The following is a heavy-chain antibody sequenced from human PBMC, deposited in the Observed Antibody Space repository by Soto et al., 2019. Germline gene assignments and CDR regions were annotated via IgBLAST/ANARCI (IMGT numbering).Heavy chain of an antibody. Sequence: LTCTVSGDSINNYYWSWIRQPPGKRLEWIGYIYYTGSTYYNPSLKSRVTISVDRSKNQFSLKLSSVTAADTAIYYCATRITVFGLLIPPFDPWGQGTQVTVSS. CDR2: IYYTGST. V-gene: IGHV4-59*01. CDR3: ATRITVFGLLIPPFDP. D-gene: IGHD3-3*01. CDR1: GDSINNYY. J-gene: IGHJ5*02.